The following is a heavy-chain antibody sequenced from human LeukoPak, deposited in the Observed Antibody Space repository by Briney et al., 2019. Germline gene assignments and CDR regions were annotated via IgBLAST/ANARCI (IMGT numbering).Heavy chain of an antibody. CDR3: ARWGGVRGNAFDI. Sequence: ASVKVSCKASGGTFSSYAISWVRQAPGQGLEWMGRIIPIFGTANYAQKFQGRVTITTDESTSTAYMELSSLRSEDTAVYYCARWGGVRGNAFDIWGQGTMVTVSS. V-gene: IGHV1-69*05. J-gene: IGHJ3*02. CDR1: GGTFSSYA. D-gene: IGHD3-10*01. CDR2: IIPIFGTA.